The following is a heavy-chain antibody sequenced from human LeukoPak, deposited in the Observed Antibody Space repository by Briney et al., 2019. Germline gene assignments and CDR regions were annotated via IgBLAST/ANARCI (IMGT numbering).Heavy chain of an antibody. J-gene: IGHJ4*02. CDR2: IYYSGST. D-gene: IGHD6-19*01. V-gene: IGHV4-59*01. CDR3: ARGVGVAGAPALDY. CDR1: GGSISSYY. Sequence: PSETLSLTCTVSGGSISSYYWSWIRQPPGKGLEWIGYIYYSGSTNYNPSLKSRVTISVDTSKNQFSLKLSSVTAADTAVYYCARGVGVAGAPALDYWGQGTLVTVSS.